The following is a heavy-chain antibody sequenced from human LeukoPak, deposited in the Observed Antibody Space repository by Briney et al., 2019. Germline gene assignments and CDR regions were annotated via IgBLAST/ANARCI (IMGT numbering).Heavy chain of an antibody. CDR3: ARVGGSYPGTDAFDI. J-gene: IGHJ3*02. D-gene: IGHD1-26*01. V-gene: IGHV3-48*04. Sequence: GRSLRLSCAASGFTFSSYAMHWIRQAPGKGLEWVSYISSSGSTIYYADSVKGRFTISRDNAKNSLYLQMNSLRAEDTAVYYCARVGGSYPGTDAFDIWGQGTMVTVSS. CDR1: GFTFSSYA. CDR2: ISSSGSTI.